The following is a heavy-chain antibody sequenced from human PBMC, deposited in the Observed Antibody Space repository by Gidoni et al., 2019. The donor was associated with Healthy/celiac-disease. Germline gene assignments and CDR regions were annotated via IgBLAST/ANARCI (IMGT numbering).Heavy chain of an antibody. CDR2: ISWNSGSI. CDR1: GFTFDDYA. V-gene: IGHV3-9*01. D-gene: IGHD1-7*01. CDR3: AKAPMLYGTTEGDHHYFDY. J-gene: IGHJ4*02. Sequence: EVQLVESGGGLVQPGRSLRLSCAASGFTFDDYAMHWVRQAPGKGLEWVSGISWNSGSIGYADSVKGRFTISRDNAKNSLYLQMNSLRAEDTALYYCAKAPMLYGTTEGDHHYFDYWGQGTLVTVSS.